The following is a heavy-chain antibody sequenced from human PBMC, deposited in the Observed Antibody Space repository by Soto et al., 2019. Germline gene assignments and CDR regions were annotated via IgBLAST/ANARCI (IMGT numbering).Heavy chain of an antibody. CDR2: IYSGGST. V-gene: IGHV3-66*01. CDR3: ARVGDSSGCFDY. D-gene: IGHD6-19*01. Sequence: GGSLRLSCAASGFTVSSNYMSWVRQAPGKGLEWVSVIYSGGSTYYADSVKGRFTISRDNPKNTLYLQMNSLRAEDTAVYYCARVGDSSGCFDYWGQGTLVTVSS. CDR1: GFTVSSNY. J-gene: IGHJ4*02.